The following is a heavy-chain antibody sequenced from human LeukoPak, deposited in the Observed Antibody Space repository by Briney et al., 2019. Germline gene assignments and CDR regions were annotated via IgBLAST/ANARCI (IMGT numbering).Heavy chain of an antibody. CDR3: AREPSIVVVVAAAGDAFDI. Sequence: PSETLSLTCTVSGGSVSSSSYYWGWIRQPPGKGLEWIGSIYYSGSTNYNPSLKSRVTISVDTSKNQFSLKLSSVTAADTAVYYCAREPSIVVVVAAAGDAFDIWGQGTMVTVSS. CDR2: IYYSGST. D-gene: IGHD2-15*01. V-gene: IGHV4-39*07. CDR1: GGSVSSSSYY. J-gene: IGHJ3*02.